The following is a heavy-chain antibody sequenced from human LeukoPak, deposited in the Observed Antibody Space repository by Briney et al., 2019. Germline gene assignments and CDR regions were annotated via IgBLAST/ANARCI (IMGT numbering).Heavy chain of an antibody. CDR2: ISYDATNK. CDR3: ARDFFPIVDSTWYEIGY. Sequence: PGGSLRLSCAASGFTFSRYAMHWVRQAPGKGLEWVAIISYDATNKYYADSVKGRFTISRDNSKNTLYLQMDSLRSEDTAVYYCARDFFPIVDSTWYEIGYWGQGTLVTVSS. D-gene: IGHD6-13*01. CDR1: GFTFSRYA. V-gene: IGHV3-30-3*01. J-gene: IGHJ4*02.